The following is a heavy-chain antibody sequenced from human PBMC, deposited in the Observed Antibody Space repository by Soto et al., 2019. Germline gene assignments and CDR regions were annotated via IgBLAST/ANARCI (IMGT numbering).Heavy chain of an antibody. V-gene: IGHV3-30-3*01. J-gene: IGHJ4*02. CDR3: ARAAATMIVVVITTPDY. D-gene: IGHD3-22*01. CDR2: ISYDGSNK. Sequence: GGSLRLSCAASGFTFSSYAMHWVRQAPGKGLEWVAVISYDGSNKYYADSVKGRFTISRDNSKNTLYLQMNSLRAEDTAVYYCARAAATMIVVVITTPDYWGQGTLVTVSS. CDR1: GFTFSSYA.